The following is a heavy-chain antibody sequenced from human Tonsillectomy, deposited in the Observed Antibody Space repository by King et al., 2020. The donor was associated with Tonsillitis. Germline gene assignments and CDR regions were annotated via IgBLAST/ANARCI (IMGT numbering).Heavy chain of an antibody. D-gene: IGHD6-19*01. V-gene: IGHV3-23*04. Sequence: VQLVESGGGLVQPGGSLRLSCAASVFTFCSYGRSWVRQAPGKGLEWVSTISGSGRSTYYAGSVKGRFTISRDNSKNTLYLQMNSLRAEDTAVYYCAKDLAGQWLVDGMDVWGQGTTVTVSS. CDR2: ISGSGRST. CDR3: AKDLAGQWLVDGMDV. CDR1: VFTFCSYG. J-gene: IGHJ6*02.